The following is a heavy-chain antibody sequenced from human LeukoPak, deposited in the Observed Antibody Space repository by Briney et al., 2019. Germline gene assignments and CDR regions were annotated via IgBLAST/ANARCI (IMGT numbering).Heavy chain of an antibody. D-gene: IGHD5-18*01. Sequence: ASVKVSCKASGYTFTSYYMHWVRQAPGQGLEWMGIINPSGGSTSYAQKFQGRVTITADESTTTAYMELSSLRSEDTAVYYCARVTHTELSTWFDPWGQGTLVTVSS. J-gene: IGHJ5*02. CDR3: ARVTHTELSTWFDP. CDR2: INPSGGST. CDR1: GYTFTSYY. V-gene: IGHV1-46*01.